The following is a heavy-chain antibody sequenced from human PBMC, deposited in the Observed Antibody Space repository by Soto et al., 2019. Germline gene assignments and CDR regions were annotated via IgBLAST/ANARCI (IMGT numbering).Heavy chain of an antibody. V-gene: IGHV4-34*01. CDR3: ARGASGYYDSTGYYSPYYFDY. Sequence: SETLSLTCAVYGGSFSGYYWSWIRQPPGKGLEWIGEINHSGSTNYNPSLKSRVTISVDTSKNQFSLKLSSVTAADTAVYYCARGASGYYDSTGYYSPYYFDYWGQGTLVTV. CDR1: GGSFSGYY. CDR2: INHSGST. J-gene: IGHJ4*02. D-gene: IGHD3-22*01.